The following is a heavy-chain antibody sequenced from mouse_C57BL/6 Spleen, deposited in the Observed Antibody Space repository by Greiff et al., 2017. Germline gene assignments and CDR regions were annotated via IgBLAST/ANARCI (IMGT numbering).Heavy chain of an antibody. J-gene: IGHJ3*01. CDR1: GYTFTSYG. Sequence: QVQLQQSGAELARPGASVKLSCKASGYTFTSYGISWVKQRTGQGLEWIGEIYPRSGNTYYNEKFKGKATLTADKSSSTAYMELRSLTSEDSAVYSCARSYMGTRGPPVAYWGQGTLVTVSA. V-gene: IGHV1-81*01. CDR2: IYPRSGNT. CDR3: ARSYMGTRGPPVAY. D-gene: IGHD2-14*01.